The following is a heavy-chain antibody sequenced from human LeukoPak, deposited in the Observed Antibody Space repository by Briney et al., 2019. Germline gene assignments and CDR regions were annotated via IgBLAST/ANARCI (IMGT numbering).Heavy chain of an antibody. J-gene: IGHJ4*02. D-gene: IGHD4-17*01. Sequence: GGSLRLSCAASGFSFSTYSMIWVRQAPGKGLEWVSSLSGSGDTTYYADSVKGRFTISRDNSKNTLYLQLNSLRAEDTAVYYCAKKATVTTNYFDYWGQGTLVTVSS. CDR2: LSGSGDTT. CDR3: AKKATVTTNYFDY. V-gene: IGHV3-23*01. CDR1: GFSFSTYS.